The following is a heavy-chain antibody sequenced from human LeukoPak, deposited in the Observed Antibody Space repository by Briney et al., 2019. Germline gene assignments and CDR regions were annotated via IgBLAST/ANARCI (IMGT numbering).Heavy chain of an antibody. Sequence: SQTLSLTCTVSGVSISSGSYYGGWIRQPAGKGLEWIGRIYTSGSTNYNPSLKSRFTISVDTSKNQFSLKLSSVTATDTAVYYCARVTTGGYYNCWGQGTLVTVSS. CDR3: ARVTTGGYYNC. D-gene: IGHD3-22*01. V-gene: IGHV4-61*02. J-gene: IGHJ4*02. CDR1: GVSISSGSYY. CDR2: IYTSGST.